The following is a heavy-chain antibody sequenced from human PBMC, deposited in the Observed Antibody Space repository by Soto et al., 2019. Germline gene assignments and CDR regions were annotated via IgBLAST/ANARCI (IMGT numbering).Heavy chain of an antibody. V-gene: IGHV3-66*01. J-gene: IGHJ4*02. Sequence: EVHLVESGGDLVQPGGSLRLSCAASGFTVSSNHMSWVRQAPGKGLEWVSVIYRDGSRYYADSVKARFTISRDISRNTLFLQMDSLSVEDTAMYFCVRDAGNSDSSAAFYWGQGTRVTVSS. CDR2: IYRDGSR. CDR3: VRDAGNSDSSAAFY. D-gene: IGHD6-6*01. CDR1: GFTVSSNH.